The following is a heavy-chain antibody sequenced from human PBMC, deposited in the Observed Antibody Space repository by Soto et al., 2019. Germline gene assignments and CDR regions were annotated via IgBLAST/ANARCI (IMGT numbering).Heavy chain of an antibody. J-gene: IGHJ3*02. D-gene: IGHD3-22*01. V-gene: IGHV4-31*03. Sequence: SETLSLTCTVSGGSISSGGYYWSWIRQHPGKGLEWIGYIYYSGSTYYNPSLKSRVTISVDTSKNQFSLKLSSVTAADTAVYYCARDSARGGYYDSSGYHRDAFDIWGQGTMVTVSS. CDR1: GGSISSGGYY. CDR3: ARDSARGGYYDSSGYHRDAFDI. CDR2: IYYSGST.